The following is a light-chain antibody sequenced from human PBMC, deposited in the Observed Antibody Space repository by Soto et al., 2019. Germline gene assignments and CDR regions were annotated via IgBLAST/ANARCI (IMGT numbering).Light chain of an antibody. V-gene: IGKV3-20*01. J-gene: IGKJ3*01. CDR3: LQFGSSPPFT. CDR2: AAS. Sequence: EIVLTQSPGTLSLSPGERATLSCRASQSINNRYLAWYQQKPGQAPRLLIYAASSRATGIPDRFSGIGSGTDFTLSISSLEPEDFAVYYCLQFGSSPPFTFVPGTKVDIK. CDR1: QSINNRY.